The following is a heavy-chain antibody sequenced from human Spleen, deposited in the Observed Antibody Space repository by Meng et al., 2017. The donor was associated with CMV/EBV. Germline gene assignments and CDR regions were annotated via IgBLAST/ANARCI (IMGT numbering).Heavy chain of an antibody. CDR3: ASGYDFWSGYYTGY. CDR1: GFTFSSYS. J-gene: IGHJ4*02. CDR2: ISGSSSYI. V-gene: IGHV3-21*01. Sequence: SGFTFSSYSMNWVRQAPGKGLEWVSSISGSSSYIYYADSVKGRFTISRDNAKNSLYLQMNSLRAEDTAVYYCASGYDFWSGYYTGYWGQGTLVTVSS. D-gene: IGHD3-3*01.